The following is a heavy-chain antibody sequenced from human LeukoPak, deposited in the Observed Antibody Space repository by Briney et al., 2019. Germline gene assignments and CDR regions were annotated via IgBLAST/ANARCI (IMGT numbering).Heavy chain of an antibody. CDR1: GFTFSSYS. D-gene: IGHD3-22*01. V-gene: IGHV3-48*01. J-gene: IGHJ4*02. CDR3: ARRMYYYDRSGLTPLDY. CDR2: ISSSSSTI. Sequence: GGSLRLSCAASGFTFSSYSMNWVRQAPGKGLEWVSYISSSSSTIYYTDSVKGRFTISRDNAKNSLYLQMNSLRAEDTAVYYCARRMYYYDRSGLTPLDYWGQETLVTVSS.